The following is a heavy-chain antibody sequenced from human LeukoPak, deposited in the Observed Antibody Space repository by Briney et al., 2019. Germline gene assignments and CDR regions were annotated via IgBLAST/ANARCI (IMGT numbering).Heavy chain of an antibody. D-gene: IGHD2-2*01. CDR2: ISTTGDTR. Sequence: GGSLRLSCAVSGFTLRDYYMSWIRQAPGKGLEWLSYISTTGDTRYHADSVKGRFTISRDNAKNSLYLQMNSLRAEDTAVYYCARDPSSAADIVVVPAAAGVDYWGRGTLVTVSS. CDR1: GFTLRDYY. V-gene: IGHV3-11*04. CDR3: ARDPSSAADIVVVPAAAGVDY. J-gene: IGHJ4*02.